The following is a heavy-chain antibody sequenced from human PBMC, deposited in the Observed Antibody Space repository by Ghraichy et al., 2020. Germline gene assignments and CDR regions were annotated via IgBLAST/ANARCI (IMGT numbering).Heavy chain of an antibody. CDR2: ISYDGSNK. Sequence: GESLNISCAASGFTFSSYAMHWVRQAPGKGLEWVAVISYDGSNKYYADSVKGRFIISRDNSKNTLYLQMNSLRAEDTAVYYCASSSSGWHGNYYYYMDVWGKGTTVTVSS. CDR1: GFTFSSYA. V-gene: IGHV3-30*04. J-gene: IGHJ6*03. CDR3: ASSSSGWHGNYYYYMDV. D-gene: IGHD6-19*01.